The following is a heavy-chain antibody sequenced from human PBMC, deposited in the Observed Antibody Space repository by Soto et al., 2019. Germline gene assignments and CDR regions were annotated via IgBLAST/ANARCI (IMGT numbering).Heavy chain of an antibody. J-gene: IGHJ3*02. CDR2: IKQDGSEK. D-gene: IGHD2-2*01. Sequence: GGSLRLSCAASGFTFSSYWMSWVRQAPGKGLEWVANIKQDGSEKYYVESVKGRFTISRDNAKNSLYLQMKSRRAEDTAVYDWARVLEVVVPAAMPEDIVLGAFDIWGQGTMVTVSS. CDR3: ARVLEVVVPAAMPEDIVLGAFDI. CDR1: GFTFSSYW. V-gene: IGHV3-7*04.